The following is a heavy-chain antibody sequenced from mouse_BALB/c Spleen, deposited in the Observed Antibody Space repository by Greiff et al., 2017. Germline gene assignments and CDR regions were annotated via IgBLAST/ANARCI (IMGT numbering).Heavy chain of an antibody. Sequence: EVMLVESGPGLVKPSQSLSLTCTVTGYSITSDYAWNWIRQFPGNKLEWMGYISYSGSTSYNPSLKSRISITRDTSKNQFFLQLNSVTTEDTATYYCARAGTGTAMDYWGRGTSVTVSS. V-gene: IGHV3-2*02. CDR3: ARAGTGTAMDY. D-gene: IGHD4-1*01. CDR1: GYSITSDYA. J-gene: IGHJ4*01. CDR2: ISYSGST.